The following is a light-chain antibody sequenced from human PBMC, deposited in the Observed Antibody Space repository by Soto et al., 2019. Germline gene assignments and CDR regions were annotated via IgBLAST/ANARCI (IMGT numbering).Light chain of an antibody. Sequence: IQLTQSPSSLSASVGDRVTITCRASQDINIFLAWYQQKPGKAPKLLIYGASTLQSGVPSRFSGSGSRTDFTLTISGLQTEDFATYYCQQLNSFPIPFGPGTKVDI. V-gene: IGKV1-9*01. CDR3: QQLNSFPIP. CDR1: QDINIF. J-gene: IGKJ3*01. CDR2: GAS.